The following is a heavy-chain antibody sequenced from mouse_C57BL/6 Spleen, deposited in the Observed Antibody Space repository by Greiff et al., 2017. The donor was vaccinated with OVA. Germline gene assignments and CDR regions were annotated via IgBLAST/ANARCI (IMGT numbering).Heavy chain of an antibody. V-gene: IGHV5-17*01. CDR2: ISSGSSTI. J-gene: IGHJ2*01. D-gene: IGHD1-1*01. CDR1: GFTFSDYG. Sequence: DVHLVESGGGLVKPGGSLKLSCAASGFTFSDYGMHWVRQAPEKGLEWVAYISSGSSTIYYADTVKGRFTISRDNAKNTLFLQMTSLRSEDTAMYYCARRHYYGSSYYFDYWGQGTTLTVSS. CDR3: ARRHYYGSSYYFDY.